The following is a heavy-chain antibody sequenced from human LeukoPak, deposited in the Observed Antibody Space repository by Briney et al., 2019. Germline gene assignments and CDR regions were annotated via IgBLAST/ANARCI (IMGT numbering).Heavy chain of an antibody. CDR2: ISSSSSTI. D-gene: IGHD2-2*02. Sequence: GGSLRLSCAASGFTFSSYAMSWVRQAPGKGLEWVSYISSSSSTIYYADSVKGRFTISRDNAKNSLYLQMNSLRDEDTAVYYCARVGYCSSTSCYKTFDYWGQGTLVTVSS. J-gene: IGHJ4*02. CDR3: ARVGYCSSTSCYKTFDY. V-gene: IGHV3-48*02. CDR1: GFTFSSYA.